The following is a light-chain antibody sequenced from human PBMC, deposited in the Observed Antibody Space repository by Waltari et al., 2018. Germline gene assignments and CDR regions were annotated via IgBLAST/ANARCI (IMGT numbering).Light chain of an antibody. CDR1: SLRSYY. Sequence: TQDPAVSVAMGQTVRITCQGDSLRSYYASWYQQRPGQAPILVMYDQNSRPSGVPVLFSGSSSDDTASVTISGGRAEEEAYYDSHSRDASGSGGAFGGGTKLTVL. J-gene: IGLJ2*01. CDR2: DQN. CDR3: HSRDASGSGGA. V-gene: IGLV3-19*01.